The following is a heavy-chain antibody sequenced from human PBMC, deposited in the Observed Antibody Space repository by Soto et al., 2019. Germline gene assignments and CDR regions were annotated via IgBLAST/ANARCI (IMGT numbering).Heavy chain of an antibody. Sequence: QITLKESGPTLVKPTQTLTLTCSFSGFSLSTSGVGVGWIRQPPGKALEWLALIYWDDDKRYSPSLKSRLTIAKDTSKHQVVLIMINMDPVDTATYYCAHRRRYRSSWDSFDYWGQGTLVTVSS. CDR3: AHRRRYRSSWDSFDY. V-gene: IGHV2-5*02. J-gene: IGHJ4*02. CDR2: IYWDDDK. D-gene: IGHD6-13*01. CDR1: GFSLSTSGVG.